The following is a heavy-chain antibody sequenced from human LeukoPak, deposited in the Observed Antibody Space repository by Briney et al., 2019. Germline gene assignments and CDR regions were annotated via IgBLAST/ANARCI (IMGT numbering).Heavy chain of an antibody. CDR2: INHSGST. J-gene: IGHJ5*02. Sequence: SETLSLTCAVYGGSFSGYYWSWISQPPGKGLEWIGEINHSGSTNYNPSLKSRVAISVDTSKNQFSLKLSSVTAADTAVYYCAREEVVVVPAAMRTYNWFDPWGQGTLVTVSS. CDR1: GGSFSGYY. D-gene: IGHD2-2*01. CDR3: AREEVVVVPAAMRTYNWFDP. V-gene: IGHV4-34*01.